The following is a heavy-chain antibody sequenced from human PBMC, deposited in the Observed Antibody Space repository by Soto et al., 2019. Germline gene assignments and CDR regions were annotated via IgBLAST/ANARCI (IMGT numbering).Heavy chain of an antibody. CDR2: INAGNDDT. J-gene: IGHJ6*02. Sequence: QVQLVQSGAEVKKPGASVKVSCKASGYTFTAYGLHWVRQAPGQRLEWMGWINAGNDDTKYSQKFQGRFTITRDTSAPTAYMELSSLSSEDTASYYCARGGRMGTLLSYYYGMDVWGQGTTVTVSS. V-gene: IGHV1-3*01. D-gene: IGHD1-1*01. CDR1: GYTFTAYG. CDR3: ARGGRMGTLLSYYYGMDV.